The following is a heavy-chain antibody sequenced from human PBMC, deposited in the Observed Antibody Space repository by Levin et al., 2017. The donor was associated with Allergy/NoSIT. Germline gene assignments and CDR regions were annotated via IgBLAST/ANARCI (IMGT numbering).Heavy chain of an antibody. D-gene: IGHD4/OR15-4a*01. J-gene: IGHJ6*03. Sequence: SQTLSLTCAVSGGSISSGGYSWSWIRETPGKGLEWIGYGYHRGATYYNPSLESRVTISVDGSKNQFSLKLTSVTAADTAVYYCARVVEGTDYSVMDVWGRGTTVTVSS. CDR3: ARVVEGTDYSVMDV. V-gene: IGHV4-30-2*01. CDR2: GYHRGAT. CDR1: GGSISSGGYS.